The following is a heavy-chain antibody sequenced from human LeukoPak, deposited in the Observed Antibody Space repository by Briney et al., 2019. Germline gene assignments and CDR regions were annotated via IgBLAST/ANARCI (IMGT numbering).Heavy chain of an antibody. Sequence: GASVKLSCEASGYTFTSYGISWVRQAPGQGLEWMGWISTYGGNTNYAEIVQDRVTITRDSSKNTAYLELRSLTSDDTAVYFCAKLGDTVGYSPIDTWGEGNLVSVSS. CDR1: GYTFTSYG. D-gene: IGHD3-22*01. J-gene: IGHJ5*02. V-gene: IGHV1-18*04. CDR2: ISTYGGNT. CDR3: AKLGDTVGYSPIDT.